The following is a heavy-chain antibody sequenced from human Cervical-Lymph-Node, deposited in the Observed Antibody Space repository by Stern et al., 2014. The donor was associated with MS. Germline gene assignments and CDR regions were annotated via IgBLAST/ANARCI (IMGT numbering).Heavy chain of an antibody. Sequence: VQLVQSGGGLVQPGGSLRLYFAASGFTFSSSSMNWVRQAPGKGLEWVSDISSSSSTIYYADSVKGRFTIARDNAKNSLYLQMNSLRDEDTAVYYCARGGSSRGRLGYWGQGTLVTVSS. CDR1: GFTFSSSS. V-gene: IGHV3-48*02. CDR3: ARGGSSRGRLGY. CDR2: ISSSSSTI. J-gene: IGHJ4*02. D-gene: IGHD6-13*01.